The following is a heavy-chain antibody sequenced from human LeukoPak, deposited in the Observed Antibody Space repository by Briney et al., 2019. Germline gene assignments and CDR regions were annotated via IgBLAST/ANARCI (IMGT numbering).Heavy chain of an antibody. CDR3: ARDRPFVVVVPATLLDY. CDR1: GYTFTSYG. D-gene: IGHD2-15*01. CDR2: ISAYNGDT. Sequence: ASVKVSCKASGYTFTSYGISWVRRAPGQGLEWMGWISAYNGDTNYAQKLQGRVTMTTDTSTSTAYLELRSLRSDDTAVYYCARDRPFVVVVPATLLDYWGQGTLVTVSS. J-gene: IGHJ4*02. V-gene: IGHV1-18*01.